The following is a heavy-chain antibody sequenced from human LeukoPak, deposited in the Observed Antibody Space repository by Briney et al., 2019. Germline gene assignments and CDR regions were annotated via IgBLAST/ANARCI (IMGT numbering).Heavy chain of an antibody. J-gene: IGHJ4*02. CDR3: ARGGWGQFDY. CDR2: IYHSGST. D-gene: IGHD7-27*01. Sequence: SETLSLTCAVSGGSISSGGYSWSWIRQPPGKGLEWIGCIYHSGSTYYNPSLKSRVTISVDRSKNQFSLKLSSVTAADTAVYYCARGGWGQFDYWGQGTLATVSS. V-gene: IGHV4-30-2*01. CDR1: GGSISSGGYS.